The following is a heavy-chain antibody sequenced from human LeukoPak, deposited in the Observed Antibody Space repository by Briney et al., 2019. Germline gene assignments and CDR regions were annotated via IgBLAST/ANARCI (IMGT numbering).Heavy chain of an antibody. CDR2: MYSDGSTT. D-gene: IGHD2-21*02. V-gene: IGHV3-30*12. CDR1: GFTVNNYG. J-gene: IGHJ4*02. CDR3: ARLVVTGIDY. Sequence: GGSLRLSCAASGFTVNNYGVHWVRQAPGKGLEWVAVMYSDGSTTFYGDSVKGRFTISRDNTKNTLFLQMNSLRADDTAVHYCARLVVTGIDYWGQGALVTVSS.